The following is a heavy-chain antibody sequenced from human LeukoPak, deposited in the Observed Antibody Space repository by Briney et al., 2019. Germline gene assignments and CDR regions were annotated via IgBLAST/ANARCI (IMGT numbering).Heavy chain of an antibody. CDR2: ISSSGSTI. V-gene: IGHV3-11*01. D-gene: IGHD6-13*01. CDR3: ARAHGYSSRFWFDP. Sequence: GGSLRLSCAASGFTFSDYYMSWIRQAPGKGLEWVSYISSSGSTIYYADSVKGRLTISRDNAKNSLYLQMNSLRAEDTAVYYCARAHGYSSRFWFDPWGQGTLVTVSS. J-gene: IGHJ5*02. CDR1: GFTFSDYY.